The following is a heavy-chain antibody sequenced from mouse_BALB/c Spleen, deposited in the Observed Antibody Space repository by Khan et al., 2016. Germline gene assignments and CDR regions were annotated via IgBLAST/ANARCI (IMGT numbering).Heavy chain of an antibody. V-gene: IGHV1-7*01. Sequence: QVQLQQSGAELAKPGASVKMSCKAPGYTFTSYWMHWVKQRPGQGLEWIGYINPSTGYTEYNQKFKDKATLTADKSSNTAYMEWSGLTSEDSVVYYCAYYSNYDYWGQGTTLTVSS. CDR2: INPSTGYT. CDR1: GYTFTSYW. J-gene: IGHJ2*01. CDR3: AYYSNYDY. D-gene: IGHD2-5*01.